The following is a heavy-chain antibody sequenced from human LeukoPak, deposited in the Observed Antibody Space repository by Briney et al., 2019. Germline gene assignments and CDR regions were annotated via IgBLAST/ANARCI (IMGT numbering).Heavy chain of an antibody. V-gene: IGHV3-11*04. Sequence: AGGSLRLSCAASGFTFSDYYMSWIRQAPGKGLEWVSYISSSGSSYIYYTDSVKGRFTISRDNAENSLYLQMNSLRAEDTAVYYCAREDASAFDIWGQGTMVTVSS. J-gene: IGHJ3*02. CDR2: ISSSGSSYI. CDR1: GFTFSDYY. CDR3: AREDASAFDI. D-gene: IGHD2-2*01.